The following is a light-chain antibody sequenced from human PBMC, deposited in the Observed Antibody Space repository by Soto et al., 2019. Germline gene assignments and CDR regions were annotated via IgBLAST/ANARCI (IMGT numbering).Light chain of an antibody. CDR3: QQAHSFPIT. V-gene: IGKV1-12*01. CDR1: QGISSW. CDR2: AAA. Sequence: DIQMTQSPSSVSAAVGDRATITCRASQGISSWLAWYQQQPGRAPKLLIYAAASLQGGVPPRFSGSGSVTDFTLTISSLQPEDFPTYYCQQAHSFPITFGQSTRLEI. J-gene: IGKJ5*01.